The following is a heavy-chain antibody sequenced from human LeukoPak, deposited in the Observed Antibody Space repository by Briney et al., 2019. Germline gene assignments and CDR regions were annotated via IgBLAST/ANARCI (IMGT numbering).Heavy chain of an antibody. V-gene: IGHV4-34*01. Sequence: SETLSLTCAVYGGSFSGYYWSWIRQPPGKGLEWIGEINHSGSTNYNPSLKSRVTISVDTSKNQFSPKLSSVTAADTAVYYCARDSSSWYGIHYGMDVWGKGTTVTVSS. CDR1: GGSFSGYY. D-gene: IGHD6-13*01. CDR3: ARDSSSWYGIHYGMDV. J-gene: IGHJ6*04. CDR2: INHSGST.